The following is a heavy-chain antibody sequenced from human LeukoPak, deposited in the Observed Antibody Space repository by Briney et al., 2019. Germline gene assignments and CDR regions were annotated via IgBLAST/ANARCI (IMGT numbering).Heavy chain of an antibody. CDR3: ARDPRSYGAINFDY. Sequence: SVKVSCKASGGTFSSYAISWVRQAPGQGLEWMGGIIPIFGTANYAQKFQGRVTITADESTSTVYMELSSLRSEDTAVYYCARDPRSYGAINFDYWGQGTLVTVSS. V-gene: IGHV1-69*13. J-gene: IGHJ4*02. CDR1: GGTFSSYA. D-gene: IGHD4-17*01. CDR2: IIPIFGTA.